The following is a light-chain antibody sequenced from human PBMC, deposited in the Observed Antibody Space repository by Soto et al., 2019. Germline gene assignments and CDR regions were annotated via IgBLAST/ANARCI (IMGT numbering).Light chain of an antibody. CDR2: RDI. CDR3: QVWDSSTAPHVV. Sequence: SYELTQPLSVSVALGQTARITCGGNNIGSKNVHWYQQRPGQAPVLVIYRDINRPSGIPERFSGSSPRNTATLAISRAQAGEEADYHCQVWDSSTAPHVVFGGGTQLTVL. V-gene: IGLV3-9*01. J-gene: IGLJ2*01. CDR1: NIGSKN.